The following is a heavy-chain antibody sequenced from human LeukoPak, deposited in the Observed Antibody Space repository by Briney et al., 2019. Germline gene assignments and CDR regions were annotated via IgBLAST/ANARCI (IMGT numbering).Heavy chain of an antibody. Sequence: GGSLRLSCAVSGLTFSSYSMSWVRQAPGKGLEWVSVIYSGGSTYYADSVKGRFTISRDNSKNTLYLQMNSLRAEDTAVYYCARDITGTADYWGQGTLVTVSS. CDR1: GLTFSSYS. CDR2: IYSGGST. J-gene: IGHJ4*02. V-gene: IGHV3-66*02. D-gene: IGHD1-20*01. CDR3: ARDITGTADY.